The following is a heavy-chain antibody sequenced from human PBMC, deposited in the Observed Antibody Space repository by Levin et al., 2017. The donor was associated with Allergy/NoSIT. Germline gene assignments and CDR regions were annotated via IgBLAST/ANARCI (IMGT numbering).Heavy chain of an antibody. V-gene: IGHV3-74*01. CDR1: GFIFRNYW. Sequence: GESLKISCAASGFIFRNYWMHWVRQTPGKGLVWVSHITSDGSTTTYADSVKGRFTISRDNAKNTLFLQMDSLRAEDTAVYYCTRDPLSFGTTFDYWGHGTLVTVSS. CDR3: TRDPLSFGTTFDY. CDR2: ITSDGSTT. D-gene: IGHD1-1*01. J-gene: IGHJ4*01.